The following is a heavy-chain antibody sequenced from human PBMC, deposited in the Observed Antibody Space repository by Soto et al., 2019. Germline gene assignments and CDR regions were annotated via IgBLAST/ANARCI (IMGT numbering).Heavy chain of an antibody. CDR2: INPNSGGT. CDR3: ASGGGRGYNELDP. CDR1: GYTFTAYY. V-gene: IGHV1-2*02. D-gene: IGHD5-12*01. J-gene: IGHJ5*02. Sequence: QVQLVQSGAEVKKPGASVKVSCKASGYTFTAYYMHWVRQAPGQGLEWMGWINPNSGGTDHAQKFRVMVTMTRDTSTTTSYMGLASPRADAVADYYCASGGGRGYNELDPWGHGTLVIVSS.